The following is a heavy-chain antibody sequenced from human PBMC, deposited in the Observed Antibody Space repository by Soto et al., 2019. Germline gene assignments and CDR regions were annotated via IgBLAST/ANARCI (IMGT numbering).Heavy chain of an antibody. Sequence: SETLSLTCAVSGGSISSGGYSWSWIRQPPGKGLEWVGYIYHSGSTNYNPSLKSRVTISLETSKSQFSLRLTSVTAADTAVYYCARLGRYYQSLDSWGPGTLVTVSS. CDR1: GGSISSGGYS. J-gene: IGHJ5*01. CDR2: IYHSGST. V-gene: IGHV4-61*08. CDR3: ARLGRYYQSLDS. D-gene: IGHD3-10*01.